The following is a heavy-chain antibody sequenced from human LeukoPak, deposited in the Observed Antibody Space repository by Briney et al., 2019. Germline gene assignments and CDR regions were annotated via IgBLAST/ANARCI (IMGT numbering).Heavy chain of an antibody. Sequence: ASVKVSCKASGGTFSSYAISWVRQAPGQGLEWMGGSIPIFGTANYAQKFQGRVTITADESTSTAYMELSSLRSEDTAVYYCARSHNQIWVPAATGYFDYWGQGTLVTVSS. CDR1: GGTFSSYA. CDR3: ARSHNQIWVPAATGYFDY. V-gene: IGHV1-69*13. J-gene: IGHJ4*02. D-gene: IGHD2-2*01. CDR2: SIPIFGTA.